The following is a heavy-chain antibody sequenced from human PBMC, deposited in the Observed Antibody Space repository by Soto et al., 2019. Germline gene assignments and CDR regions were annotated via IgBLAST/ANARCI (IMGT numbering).Heavy chain of an antibody. CDR2: FSGSDGNT. J-gene: IGHJ5*02. Sequence: EVQLLESGGGLVQPGGSLRLSCAASGFTFSSYGMVWVRQAPGKGLEWVSGFSGSDGNTHYAESVKGRFTISRDIGKNTHHLHMNKLRVEDTAVYYCAQTRGLLWFGELRPWGQGTLVTVSS. CDR1: GFTFSSYG. V-gene: IGHV3-23*01. CDR3: AQTRGLLWFGELRP. D-gene: IGHD3-10*01.